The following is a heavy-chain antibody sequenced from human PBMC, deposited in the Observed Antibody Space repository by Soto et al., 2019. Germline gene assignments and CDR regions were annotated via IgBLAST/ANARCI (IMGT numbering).Heavy chain of an antibody. CDR2: INAGNGNT. D-gene: IGHD2-2*01. CDR1: GYTFTSYA. Sequence: ASVKVSCKASGYTFTSYAMHWVRQAPGQRLEWMGWINAGNGNTKYSQKFQGRVTITRDTSASTAYMELSSLRSEDTAVYYCARGIVVVPAAMFYWGQGTLVTVS. V-gene: IGHV1-3*01. J-gene: IGHJ4*02. CDR3: ARGIVVVPAAMFY.